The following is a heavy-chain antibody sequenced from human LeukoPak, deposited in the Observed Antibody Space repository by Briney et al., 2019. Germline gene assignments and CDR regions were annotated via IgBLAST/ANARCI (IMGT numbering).Heavy chain of an antibody. CDR2: IRYDGSNK. CDR1: GFTFSSYG. D-gene: IGHD5-24*01. CDR3: ARVEMAIIRYFDF. Sequence: GGSLRLSCAASGFTFSSYGMHWVRQAPGKGLEWVAFIRYDGSNKYYADSVKGRFTISRDSSKNTLYLQMNSLRAEDSAVYYCARVEMAIIRYFDFWGQGTLVTVSS. V-gene: IGHV3-30*02. J-gene: IGHJ4*02.